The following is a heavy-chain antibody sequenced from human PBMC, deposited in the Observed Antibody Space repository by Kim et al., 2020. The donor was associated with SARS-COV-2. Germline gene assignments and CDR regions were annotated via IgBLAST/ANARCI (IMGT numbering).Heavy chain of an antibody. V-gene: IGHV1-18*01. Sequence: TNYAQKLQGRVTMTTDTSTSTAYMELRSLRSDDTAVYYCARLLEWELPDYWGQGTLVTVSS. J-gene: IGHJ4*02. D-gene: IGHD1-26*01. CDR2: T. CDR3: ARLLEWELPDY.